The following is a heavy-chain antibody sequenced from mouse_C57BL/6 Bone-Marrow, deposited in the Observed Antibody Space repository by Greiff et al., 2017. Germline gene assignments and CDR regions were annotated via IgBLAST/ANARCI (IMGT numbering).Heavy chain of an antibody. Sequence: EVKLQESGPGLAKPSQTLSLTCSVTGYSITSDYWNWIRKFPGNKLEYMGYISYSGSTYYNPSLKSRISITRDTSKNQYYLQLNSVTTEDTATYYCARFQIYYDYDGVYFDYWGQGTTLTVSS. J-gene: IGHJ2*01. CDR2: ISYSGST. CDR3: ARFQIYYDYDGVYFDY. CDR1: GYSITSDY. V-gene: IGHV3-8*01. D-gene: IGHD2-4*01.